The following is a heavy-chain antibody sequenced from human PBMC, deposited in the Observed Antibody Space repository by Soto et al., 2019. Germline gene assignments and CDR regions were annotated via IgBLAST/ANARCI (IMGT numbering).Heavy chain of an antibody. D-gene: IGHD6-6*01. Sequence: ESLKISCKGSGYSFTIYWIAWVRQMPGKGLEWMGMIYPGDSDTRYSPSFQGQVTISSDKSITTAYLQWSSLSASDTAMYYCARSYSSSSDFDSWGRGALVTVSS. CDR2: IYPGDSDT. J-gene: IGHJ4*02. V-gene: IGHV5-51*01. CDR1: GYSFTIYW. CDR3: ARSYSSSSDFDS.